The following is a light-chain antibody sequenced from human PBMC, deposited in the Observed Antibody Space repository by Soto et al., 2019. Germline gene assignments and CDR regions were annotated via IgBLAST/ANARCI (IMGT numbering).Light chain of an antibody. Sequence: ETVMTQSPGTLSVSLGERATLSCRASQSVSIHLAWYQQKPGQAPRLLIYGASSRATGIPDRFSGSGSGTDFTLTIIRLEPEDFAVYYCQQYGTTLWTFGQGTKVDI. V-gene: IGKV3-20*01. CDR2: GAS. J-gene: IGKJ1*01. CDR1: QSVSIH. CDR3: QQYGTTLWT.